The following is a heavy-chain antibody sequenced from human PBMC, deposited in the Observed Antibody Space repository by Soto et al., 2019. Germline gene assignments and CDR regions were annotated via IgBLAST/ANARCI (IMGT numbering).Heavy chain of an antibody. CDR3: ARAWGFSSGWYGSFSY. Sequence: QTPSLTCAISRDSVSCNPAALDWIRQSPSRGFEWLGRTYYRSKWYNDYAVSVKSRITINPDTSKNQFSLQLNSVTPEDTAVYYCARAWGFSSGWYGSFSYWGQGTLVTVSS. J-gene: IGHJ4*02. CDR1: RDSVSCNPAA. V-gene: IGHV6-1*01. D-gene: IGHD6-19*01. CDR2: TYYRSKWYN.